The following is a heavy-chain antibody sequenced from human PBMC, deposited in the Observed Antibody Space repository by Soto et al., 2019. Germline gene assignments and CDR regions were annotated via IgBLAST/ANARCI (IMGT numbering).Heavy chain of an antibody. CDR2: IWYDGSNK. V-gene: IGHV3-33*01. CDR3: ARDLVAAADYWLDP. Sequence: GGSLRLSCAAAGFTFSSYGMHWVRQAPGKGLEWVAVIWYDGSNKYYADSVKGRFTISRDNSKNTLYLQMNSLRAEDTAVYYCARDLVAAADYWLDPWGQGTLVTVSS. CDR1: GFTFSSYG. D-gene: IGHD6-13*01. J-gene: IGHJ5*02.